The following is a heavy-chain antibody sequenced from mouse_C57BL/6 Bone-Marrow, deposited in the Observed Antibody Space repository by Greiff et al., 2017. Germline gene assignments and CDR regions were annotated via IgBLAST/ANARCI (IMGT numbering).Heavy chain of an antibody. D-gene: IGHD2-3*01. CDR2: INPNNGGT. CDR3: AEDGYYAMDY. CDR1: GYTFTDYY. J-gene: IGHJ4*01. V-gene: IGHV1-26*01. Sequence: EVQLQQSGPELVKPGASVKISCKASGYTFTDYYMNWVKQSHGKSLEWIGDINPNNGGTSYNQKFKGKATLTVDKSSSTAYMELRSLTSEDSAVYYCAEDGYYAMDYWGQGTSVTVSS.